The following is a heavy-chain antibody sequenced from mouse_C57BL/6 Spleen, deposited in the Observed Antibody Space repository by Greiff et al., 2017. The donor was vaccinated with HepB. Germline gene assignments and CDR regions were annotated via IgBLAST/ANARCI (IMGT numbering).Heavy chain of an antibody. Sequence: QVQLQQPGAELVMPGASVKLSCKASGYTFTSYWMHWVKQRPGQGLEWIGEIDPSDSYTNYNQKFKGKSTLTVDKSSSTAYMQLSSLTSEDSAVYYCARPRDYGYFDVWGTGTTVTVSS. CDR3: ARPRDYGYFDV. CDR2: IDPSDSYT. V-gene: IGHV1-69*01. J-gene: IGHJ1*03. CDR1: GYTFTSYW.